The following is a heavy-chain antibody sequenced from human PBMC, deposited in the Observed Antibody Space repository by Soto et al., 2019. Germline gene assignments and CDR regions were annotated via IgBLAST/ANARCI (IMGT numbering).Heavy chain of an antibody. J-gene: IGHJ6*02. CDR3: ARDSYSSSPYYYYGVDV. Sequence: ASVKVSCKASGYTFTGYYMHWVRQAPGQGLEWMGWINPNSGGTNYAQKFQGWVTMTRDTSISTAYMELSRLRSDDTAVYYCARDSYSSSPYYYYGVDVWGQGTTVTVSS. D-gene: IGHD6-6*01. CDR2: INPNSGGT. V-gene: IGHV1-2*04. CDR1: GYTFTGYY.